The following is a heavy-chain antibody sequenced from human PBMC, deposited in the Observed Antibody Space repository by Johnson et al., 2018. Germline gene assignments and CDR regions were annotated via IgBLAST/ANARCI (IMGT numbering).Heavy chain of an antibody. V-gene: IGHV3-74*01. CDR2: INSDGSST. J-gene: IGHJ6*04. Sequence: VQLQESGGGLVQPGGSLRLSCAASGFTFSSYWMHWVRQAPGKGLVWVSRINSDGSSTSYADSVRGRFTISRDNAKNTLYLQMNSLTAEETAVYYCASETYYYDSSGYYPAKYGMDVWGKGTTVTVSS. CDR3: ASETYYYDSSGYYPAKYGMDV. CDR1: GFTFSSYW. D-gene: IGHD3-22*01.